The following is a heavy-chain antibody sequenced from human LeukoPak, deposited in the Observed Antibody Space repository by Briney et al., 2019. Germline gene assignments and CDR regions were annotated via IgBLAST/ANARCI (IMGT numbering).Heavy chain of an antibody. J-gene: IGHJ6*02. CDR2: IYYSGST. Sequence: SQTLSLTCSVSGGSISSGVYYWSWIRQHPGKGLEWIGYIYYSGSTYYNPSLKSRVTISVDTSKNQFSLNLSSVTAADTAVYHCARCGGSQSYYGMDAWGQGTTVTVSS. D-gene: IGHD1-26*01. CDR3: ARCGGSQSYYGMDA. V-gene: IGHV4-31*03. CDR1: GGSISSGVYY.